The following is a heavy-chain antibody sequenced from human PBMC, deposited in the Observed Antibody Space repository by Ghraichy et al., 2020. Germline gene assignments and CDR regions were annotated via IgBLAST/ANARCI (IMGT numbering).Heavy chain of an antibody. V-gene: IGHV6-1*01. D-gene: IGHD3-16*01. CDR3: ARGGIGQSVFRFES. J-gene: IGHJ5*01. CDR1: GDSVSRNTAS. Sequence: SQTLSLNCVISGDSVSRNTASWNWIRQSTSRGLEWLARTFYRTKWYKDSAKSVAGRVAINPDTSKNQFSLELNSVIPEDTAVYYCARGGIGQSVFRFESWGQGILVTVS. CDR2: TFYRTKWYK.